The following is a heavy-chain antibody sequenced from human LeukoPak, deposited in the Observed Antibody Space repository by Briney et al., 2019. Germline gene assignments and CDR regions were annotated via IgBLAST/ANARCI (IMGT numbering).Heavy chain of an antibody. V-gene: IGHV1-2*02. CDR1: GYTFTDFY. Sequence: ASVKVSCKTSGYTFTDFYIHWVRQAPGQGLEFMGWVNPHSGGTNYAQKFQGRVTMTRDTSISTAYMELSRLRSDDTAVYYCARKRDGYNYGYFDYWGQGTLVTVSS. CDR3: ARKRDGYNYGYFDY. CDR2: VNPHSGGT. J-gene: IGHJ4*02. D-gene: IGHD5-24*01.